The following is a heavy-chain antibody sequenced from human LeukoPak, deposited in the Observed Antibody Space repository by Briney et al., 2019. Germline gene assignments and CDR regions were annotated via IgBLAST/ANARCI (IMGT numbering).Heavy chain of an antibody. CDR2: INGYGSST. V-gene: IGHV3-74*01. CDR3: ARDAPGNTALDY. CDR1: GFTFVSYW. J-gene: IGHJ4*02. Sequence: GGSLRLSCAASGFTFVSYWMHWVRQAPGKGLVWVSRINGYGSSTDFADSVEGRFTISRDNAKNTLYLQMNSLRAEDTAVYYCARDAPGNTALDYWGQGTLVTVSS. D-gene: IGHD5-18*01.